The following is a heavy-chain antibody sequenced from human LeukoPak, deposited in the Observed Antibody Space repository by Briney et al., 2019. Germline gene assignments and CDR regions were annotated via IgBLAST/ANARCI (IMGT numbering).Heavy chain of an antibody. CDR2: ITSDGSST. D-gene: IGHD1-26*01. CDR1: GFTFSSYW. J-gene: IGHJ4*02. V-gene: IGHV3-74*01. CDR3: ARDLTGAVFDF. Sequence: PWGSLRLSCAASGFTFSSYWMHWVRQAPGKGLVCVSRITSDGSSTSYADSVRGRFTISRDNAKNPVYLQMNSLRPEDTAVYYCARDLTGAVFDFWGQGTLVTVS.